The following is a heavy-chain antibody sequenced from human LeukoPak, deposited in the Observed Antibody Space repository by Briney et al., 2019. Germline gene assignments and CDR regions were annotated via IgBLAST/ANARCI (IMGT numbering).Heavy chain of an antibody. J-gene: IGHJ3*02. Sequence: SETLSLACTVSGGSISSYYWSWIRQPPGKGLEWIGYIYYSGSTNYNPSLKSRVTISVDTSKNQFSLKLSSVTAADTAVYYCARYQQRDDAFDIWGQGTMVTVSS. CDR1: GGSISSYY. CDR2: IYYSGST. V-gene: IGHV4-59*08. CDR3: ARYQQRDDAFDI. D-gene: IGHD6-25*01.